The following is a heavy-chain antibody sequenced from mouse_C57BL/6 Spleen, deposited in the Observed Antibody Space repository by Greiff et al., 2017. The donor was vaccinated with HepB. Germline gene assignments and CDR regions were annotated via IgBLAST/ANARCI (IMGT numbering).Heavy chain of an antibody. Sequence: VQLQQPGAELVKPGASVKLSCKASGYTFTSYWMHWVKQRPGQGLEWIGMIHPNSGSTNYNEKFKSKATLTVDKSSSTAYMQLSSLTSEDSAVYYCARVYDGYPLAMDYWGQGTSVTVSS. D-gene: IGHD2-3*01. CDR1: GYTFTSYW. J-gene: IGHJ4*01. CDR2: IHPNSGST. V-gene: IGHV1-64*01. CDR3: ARVYDGYPLAMDY.